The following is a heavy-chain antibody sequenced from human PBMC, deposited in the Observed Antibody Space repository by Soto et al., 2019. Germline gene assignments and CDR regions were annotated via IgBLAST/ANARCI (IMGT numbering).Heavy chain of an antibody. CDR2: INPSSGTT. J-gene: IGHJ6*02. CDR3: VKGGWLDV. Sequence: GGPLRLSCAASGCSFSNYEMTWARQAPGKGLEWVAFINPSSGTTHYADSVKGRFTISRDNSKDTLYLQLSSLRVEDTAVYYCVKGGWLDVWGQGTTVTVSS. D-gene: IGHD2-15*01. V-gene: IGHV3-23*01. CDR1: GCSFSNYE.